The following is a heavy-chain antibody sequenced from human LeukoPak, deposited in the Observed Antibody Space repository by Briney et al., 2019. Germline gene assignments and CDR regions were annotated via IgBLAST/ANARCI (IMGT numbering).Heavy chain of an antibody. CDR3: ARTYSSGWPAHFDY. CDR2: IYPGDSDT. D-gene: IGHD6-19*01. CDR1: GYIFTSYW. J-gene: IGHJ4*02. V-gene: IGHV5-51*01. Sequence: PGESLQISCQGSGYIFTSYWIGWVRQMPGKGLEWMGIIYPGDSDTRYSPSFQGQVTISADKSISTAYLQWSSLKASDTAIYYCARTYSSGWPAHFDYWGQGTLVTVSS.